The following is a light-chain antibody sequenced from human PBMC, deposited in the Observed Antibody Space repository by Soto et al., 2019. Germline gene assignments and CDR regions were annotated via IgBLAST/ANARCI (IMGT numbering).Light chain of an antibody. J-gene: IGKJ1*01. Sequence: EIVFTQSPGTLSFSPGDLATLSCRASQSVSSSYLAWYQQKPGQAPRLLIYGASNRATGIPDRFSGSGSGTDFTLTISRLEPEDFAVYYCQQYGSSGTFGQGTKVDIK. CDR2: GAS. CDR3: QQYGSSGT. CDR1: QSVSSSY. V-gene: IGKV3-20*01.